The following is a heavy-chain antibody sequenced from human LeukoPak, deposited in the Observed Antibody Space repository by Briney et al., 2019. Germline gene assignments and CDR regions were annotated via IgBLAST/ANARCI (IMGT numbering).Heavy chain of an antibody. D-gene: IGHD6-19*01. CDR3: VKEYSTIGQWLVRGVFDY. Sequence: PGGSLRLSCSASGFTFSSYAMHWVRQAPGKGLEYVSAISSNGGSTYYAQSVKGRFTISRDNSKNTLYLQMSSLRTDDTAVCYCVKEYSTIGQWLVRGVFDYWGQGTLVTVSS. CDR1: GFTFSSYA. J-gene: IGHJ4*02. CDR2: ISSNGGST. V-gene: IGHV3-64D*06.